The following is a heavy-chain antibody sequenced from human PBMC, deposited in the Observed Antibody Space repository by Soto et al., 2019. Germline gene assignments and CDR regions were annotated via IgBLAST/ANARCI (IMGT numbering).Heavy chain of an antibody. CDR1: GFTFSSYA. CDR3: ARGIVVVVAIDY. Sequence: QVQLVESGGGVVQPGRSLRLSCAASGFTFSSYAMHWVRQAPGKGLEWVAVISYDGSNKYYADSVKGRFTISRDNSKNTLYLQMNGLRADDTAVYYCARGIVVVVAIDYWGQGTLVTVSS. CDR2: ISYDGSNK. J-gene: IGHJ4*02. V-gene: IGHV3-30-3*01. D-gene: IGHD2-15*01.